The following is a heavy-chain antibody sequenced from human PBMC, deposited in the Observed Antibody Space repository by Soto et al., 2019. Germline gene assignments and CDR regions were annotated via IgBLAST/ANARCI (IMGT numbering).Heavy chain of an antibody. CDR1: GFTFSNAW. V-gene: IGHV3-15*01. CDR2: IKSKTDGGTT. J-gene: IGHJ1*01. CDR3: TTDGSSSAYFQH. Sequence: GGSLRLSCAASGFTFSNAWMSWVRQAPGKGLEWVGRIKSKTDGGTTDYAAPVKGRFTISRDDSKSTLYLQMNSLKTEDTAVYYCTTDGSSSAYFQHWGQGTLVTVSS. D-gene: IGHD6-6*01.